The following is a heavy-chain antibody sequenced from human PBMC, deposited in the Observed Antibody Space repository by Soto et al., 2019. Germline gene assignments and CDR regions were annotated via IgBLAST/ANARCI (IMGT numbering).Heavy chain of an antibody. Sequence: ASVKVSCKASGYTFTGYYMHWVRQAPGQGLEWMGWINPNSGGTNYAQKFQGWVTMTRDTSISTAYMELSRLRSDDTAVYYCARDLRYRSQGIAAAQTVVTATTYYYYGMDVWGQGTTVTVSS. CDR3: ARDLRYRSQGIAAAQTVVTATTYYYYGMDV. CDR1: GYTFTGYY. D-gene: IGHD2-21*02. J-gene: IGHJ6*02. CDR2: INPNSGGT. V-gene: IGHV1-2*04.